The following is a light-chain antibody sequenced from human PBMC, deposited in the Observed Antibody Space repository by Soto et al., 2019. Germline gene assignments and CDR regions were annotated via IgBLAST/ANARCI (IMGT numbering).Light chain of an antibody. V-gene: IGKV4-1*01. Sequence: VVTQFPDSLTVSLGERAAIDCKSSHSLLYTSSHYLAWYRQKPGQPPKLLIYWSSTRESGVPARFSGSGSGTNFTLTISGLQAEDAAVYYCQQYYTTPYTFGQGTKLAI. CDR1: HSLLYTSSHY. CDR3: QQYYTTPYT. J-gene: IGKJ2*01. CDR2: WSS.